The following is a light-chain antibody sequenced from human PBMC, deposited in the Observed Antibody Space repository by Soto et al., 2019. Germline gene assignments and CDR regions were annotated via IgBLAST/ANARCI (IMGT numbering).Light chain of an antibody. CDR3: QQYQNLWT. V-gene: IGKV3-15*01. Sequence: EIVLTQSPGTLSLSPGERATLSCRASQSVSGNLAWYQQRPGQAPRLLIYRASTRATGVPARFSGSGSGTEFTLTISGLQSEDFALYCCQQYQNLWTFGQGTKVDIK. CDR2: RAS. J-gene: IGKJ1*01. CDR1: QSVSGN.